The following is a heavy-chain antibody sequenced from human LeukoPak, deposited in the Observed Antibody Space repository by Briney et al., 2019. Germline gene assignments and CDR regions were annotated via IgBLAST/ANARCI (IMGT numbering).Heavy chain of an antibody. V-gene: IGHV3-33*01. J-gene: IGHJ6*02. Sequence: GGSLRLSCAASGFTFSSYGMHWVRQAPGKGLEWVAVIWYDGSNKYYADSVKGRFTISRDNSKNTLYLQMNSLRAEDTAVYYCARDTPPYYYDSSGYYSDYYYGMDVWGQGTTVTVSS. CDR3: ARDTPPYYYDSSGYYSDYYYGMDV. CDR1: GFTFSSYG. CDR2: IWYDGSNK. D-gene: IGHD3-22*01.